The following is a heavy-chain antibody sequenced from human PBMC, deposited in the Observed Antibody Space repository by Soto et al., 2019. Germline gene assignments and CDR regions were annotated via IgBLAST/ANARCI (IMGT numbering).Heavy chain of an antibody. CDR1: GFTFSNYT. Sequence: QVQLVESGGGVVQPGRSLRLCCAASGFTFSNYTIHWVRQAPGRGLEWVAVMSYDESDEYYANSVKGRFTVSRDKSKNTLYLQMNSLRSEDTAVYYCARQDTALDYWGQGTLVTVSS. CDR2: MSYDESDE. V-gene: IGHV3-30-3*01. CDR3: ARQDTALDY. D-gene: IGHD2-15*01. J-gene: IGHJ4*02.